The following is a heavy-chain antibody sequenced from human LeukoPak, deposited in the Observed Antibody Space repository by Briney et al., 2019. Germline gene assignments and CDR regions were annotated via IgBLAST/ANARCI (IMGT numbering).Heavy chain of an antibody. CDR2: IKEEGSEK. V-gene: IGHV3-7*01. Sequence: PGGSLRLSCAASGFPFSSFWMSWVRQAPGKGLEWVAHIKEEGSEKYYVDSVKGRFTISRDNAKNSVFLQMNSLRAEDTAVYYCARDRSGYYYFDAFDIWGQGTMVTVSS. D-gene: IGHD3-22*01. CDR3: ARDRSGYYYFDAFDI. CDR1: GFPFSSFW. J-gene: IGHJ3*02.